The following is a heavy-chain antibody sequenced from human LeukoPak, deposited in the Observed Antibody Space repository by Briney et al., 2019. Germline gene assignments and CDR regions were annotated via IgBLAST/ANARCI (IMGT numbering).Heavy chain of an antibody. CDR1: GFTFSSYD. CDR2: ISYDRSNE. J-gene: IGHJ4*02. Sequence: GGSLRLSCAASGFTFSSYDMHWVRQAPGKGLEWVAIISYDRSNEYYADSVKGRFTISRDNSKNTLYLQMNSLKIEDTAVYYCTTQYYWGQGTLVTVSS. V-gene: IGHV3-30*03. D-gene: IGHD1-14*01. CDR3: TTQYY.